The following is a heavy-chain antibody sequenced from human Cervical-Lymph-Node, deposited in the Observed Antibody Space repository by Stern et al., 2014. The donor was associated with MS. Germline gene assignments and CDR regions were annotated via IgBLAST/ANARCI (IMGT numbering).Heavy chain of an antibody. CDR1: GDTFGTYG. D-gene: IGHD5-18*01. CDR3: AIMGTNGIDV. J-gene: IGHJ6*02. V-gene: IGHV1-18*01. Sequence: QDQLVQSGPEVKKPGASVKVSCKASGDTFGTYGVNWVRQAPGQRLEWLGWISGYKGNTNYAQRLQGRVTLTTDTSTTTAYMELRSLRSDDTAVYYCAIMGTNGIDVWGQGTTVTVSS. CDR2: ISGYKGNT.